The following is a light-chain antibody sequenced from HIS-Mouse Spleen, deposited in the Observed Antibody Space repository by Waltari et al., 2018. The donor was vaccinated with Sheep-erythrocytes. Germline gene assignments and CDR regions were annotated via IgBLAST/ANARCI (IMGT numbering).Light chain of an antibody. V-gene: IGLV2-23*02. CDR1: SSDVWSSNL. CDR3: CSYAGSYNHV. J-gene: IGLJ1*01. CDR2: DVS. Sequence: QSALTQPASVSGSPGQSITIPCTGNSSDVWSSNLVSWYQQPPGKAPKLIIYDVSKRPSGVPDRFSGSKSGNTASLTISGLQAEDEADYYCCSYAGSYNHVFATGTKVTVL.